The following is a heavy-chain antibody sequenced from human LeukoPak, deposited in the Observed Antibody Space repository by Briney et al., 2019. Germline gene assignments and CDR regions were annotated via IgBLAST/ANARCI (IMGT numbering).Heavy chain of an antibody. V-gene: IGHV4-38-2*02. Sequence: ASETLSLTCTVSGYSISSGYYWGWIRQPPGKGLEWIGSIYHSGSTYYNPSLKSRVTISVDTSKNQFSLKLSSVTAADTAVYYCARGSRVVTARKFGFDYWGQGTLVTVSS. J-gene: IGHJ4*02. CDR3: ARGSRVVTARKFGFDY. D-gene: IGHD2-21*02. CDR2: IYHSGST. CDR1: GYSISSGYY.